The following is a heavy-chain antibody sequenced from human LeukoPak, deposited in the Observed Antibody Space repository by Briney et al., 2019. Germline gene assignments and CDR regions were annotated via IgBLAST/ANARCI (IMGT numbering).Heavy chain of an antibody. CDR3: ARRHSYYYGMDV. Sequence: PGGSLRLSCAASGFTVSSNEMSWVRQAPGKGLEWVSVIYSGGSTYYADSVKGRFTISRDNSKNTLYLQMNSLRAEDTAAYYCARRHSYYYGMDVWGQGTTVTVSS. CDR1: GFTVSSNE. J-gene: IGHJ6*02. V-gene: IGHV3-66*04. CDR2: IYSGGST.